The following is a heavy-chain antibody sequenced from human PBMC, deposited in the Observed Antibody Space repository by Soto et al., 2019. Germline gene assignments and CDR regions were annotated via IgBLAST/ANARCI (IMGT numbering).Heavy chain of an antibody. CDR3: AREIAGDFYLCGAFDI. Sequence: EVQLVESGGGLVQPGGSLRLSCAASGFTFSSYWMSWVRQAPGKGLELVANIKQDGSEKYYVDSVKGRFTISRDNAKNLLYMQMNSLRAEDTAGYYCAREIAGDFYLCGAFDIWGQGTMVTVSS. CDR2: IKQDGSEK. J-gene: IGHJ3*02. V-gene: IGHV3-7*01. D-gene: IGHD2-21*01. CDR1: GFTFSSYW.